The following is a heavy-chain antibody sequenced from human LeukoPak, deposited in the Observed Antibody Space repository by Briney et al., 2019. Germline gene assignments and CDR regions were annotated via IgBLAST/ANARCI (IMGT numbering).Heavy chain of an antibody. J-gene: IGHJ4*02. CDR1: GFTFSSYA. D-gene: IGHD2-2*01. V-gene: IGHV3-23*01. CDR2: ISGSGGST. CDR3: AKHCSSTSCYF. Sequence: GGSLRFSCAASGFTFSSYAMSWVRQAPGKGLEWVSAISGSGGSTYYADSVKGRFTISRDNSKNTLYLQMNSLRAEDTAVYYCAKHCSSTSCYFWGQGTLVTVSS.